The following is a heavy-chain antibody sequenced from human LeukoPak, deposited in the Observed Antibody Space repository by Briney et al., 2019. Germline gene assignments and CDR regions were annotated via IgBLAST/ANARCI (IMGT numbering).Heavy chain of an antibody. J-gene: IGHJ6*03. CDR3: ARGAARRGYMDV. V-gene: IGHV4-34*01. Sequence: ASETLSLTCAVYGGSFSGYYWSWIRQPPGKGLEWIGEINHSGSTNYNPSLKSRVTISVDTSKNQFSLKLSSVTAADTAVYYCARGAARRGYMDVWGKGTTVTVSS. CDR2: INHSGST. CDR1: GGSFSGYY. D-gene: IGHD6-25*01.